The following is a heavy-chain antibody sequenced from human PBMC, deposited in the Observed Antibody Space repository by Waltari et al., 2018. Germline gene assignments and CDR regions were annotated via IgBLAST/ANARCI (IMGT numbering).Heavy chain of an antibody. Sequence: QVQLQESGPGLVKPSQTLSLTCTVSGGSISSGDYYWSWIRQPPGTGLEWIGYIYYSGRTYYNPSLKSRVTISVDTSKNQFSLKLSSVTAADTAVYYCARELAYYDFWIAGGGAFDIWGQGTMVTVSS. J-gene: IGHJ3*02. V-gene: IGHV4-30-4*08. CDR1: GGSISSGDYY. CDR2: IYYSGRT. CDR3: ARELAYYDFWIAGGGAFDI. D-gene: IGHD3-3*01.